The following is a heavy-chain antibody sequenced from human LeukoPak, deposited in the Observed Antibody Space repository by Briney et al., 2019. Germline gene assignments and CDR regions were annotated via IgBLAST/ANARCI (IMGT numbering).Heavy chain of an antibody. V-gene: IGHV3-64D*06. CDR1: GFTFSTYD. J-gene: IGHJ1*01. D-gene: IGHD6-19*01. Sequence: QPGGSLRLSCAASGFTFSTYDMHWVRQAPGKGLEYVSAIGRNGDSTYYADSVKGRFTISRDNSKNTLYLQMSSLRPEDTAVYYCVKDREMGSGWAYFQHWGQGTLVTVSS. CDR3: VKDREMGSGWAYFQH. CDR2: IGRNGDST.